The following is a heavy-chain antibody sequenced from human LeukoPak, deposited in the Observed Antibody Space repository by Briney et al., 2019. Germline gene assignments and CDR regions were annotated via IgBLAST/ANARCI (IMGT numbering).Heavy chain of an antibody. CDR1: GGSFSSHY. CDR3: ARDPTTVTKGLDI. V-gene: IGHV4-59*11. J-gene: IGHJ3*02. Sequence: PSETLSLTCTVSGGSFSSHYWSWIRQPPGKGLEWIGYISYIGSTNYNPSLKSRVTISVDTSKNQFSLKLSSVTAADTADYYCARDPTTVTKGLDIWGQGTMVTVSS. D-gene: IGHD4-17*01. CDR2: ISYIGST.